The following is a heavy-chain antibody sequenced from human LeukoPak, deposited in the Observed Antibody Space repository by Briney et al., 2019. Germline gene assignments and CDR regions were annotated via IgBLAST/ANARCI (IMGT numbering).Heavy chain of an antibody. Sequence: PSETLSLTCTVSGGSISSYYWNWIRQPPGKGLEWIGYIYYSGSTNYNPSLKSRVTISIDKSKAQFSLRLSSVTAADTAVYYCARGYYYFDYWGQGTLVTVSS. CDR3: ARGYYYFDY. J-gene: IGHJ4*02. D-gene: IGHD2-15*01. V-gene: IGHV4-59*08. CDR2: IYYSGST. CDR1: GGSISSYY.